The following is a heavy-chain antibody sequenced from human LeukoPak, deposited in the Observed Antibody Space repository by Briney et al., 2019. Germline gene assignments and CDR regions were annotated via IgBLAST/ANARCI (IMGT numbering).Heavy chain of an antibody. CDR1: GGSISSYY. D-gene: IGHD2-2*02. CDR2: IYYSGST. CDR3: AREVVYCSSTSCYSGVDP. J-gene: IGHJ5*02. Sequence: SETLSLTCTVSGGSISSYYWSWIQQPPGKGLEWIGYIYYSGSTNYNPSLKSRVTISVDTSKNQFSLKLSSVTAADTAVYYCAREVVYCSSTSCYSGVDPWGQGTLVTVSS. V-gene: IGHV4-59*01.